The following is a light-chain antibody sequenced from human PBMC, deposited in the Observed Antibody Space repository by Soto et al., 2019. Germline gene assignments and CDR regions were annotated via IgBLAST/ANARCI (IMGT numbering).Light chain of an antibody. J-gene: IGKJ1*01. CDR2: KAS. CDR1: QSISVW. CDR3: QQYNSYSPT. V-gene: IGKV1-5*03. Sequence: DIQMTQSPSTLSASVGDRGTITCGASQSISVWLAWYQQKAGKAPNLLIYKASRLESGVPSRFSGSGSETEFTLTISGLQPGDSATYYCQQYNSYSPTFGQGTKVDIK.